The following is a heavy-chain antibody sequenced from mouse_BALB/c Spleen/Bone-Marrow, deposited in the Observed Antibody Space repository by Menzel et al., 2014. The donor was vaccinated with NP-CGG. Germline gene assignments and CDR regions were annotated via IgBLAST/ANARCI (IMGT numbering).Heavy chain of an antibody. Sequence: VQLKESGPELVKPGASMKISCKASGYSFTGYTMNWVKRSHGKNLEWIGLINPYNDGTNYNQKFKGKATLTVDKSSSTAYMELLSLTSEDSAVYYCVRDYDYGNYAMDYWGQGTSVTVSS. CDR3: VRDYDYGNYAMDY. V-gene: IGHV1-18*01. D-gene: IGHD2-4*01. CDR1: GYSFTGYT. CDR2: INPYNDGT. J-gene: IGHJ4*01.